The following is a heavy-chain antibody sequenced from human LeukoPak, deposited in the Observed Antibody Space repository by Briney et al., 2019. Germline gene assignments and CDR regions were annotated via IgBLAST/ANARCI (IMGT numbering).Heavy chain of an antibody. V-gene: IGHV3-7*01. CDR2: IKTDASEK. J-gene: IGHJ1*01. CDR3: ATYSTRNAREFQS. CDR1: GFIFGNCW. Sequence: GGSLRLSCETSGFIFGNCWMTWVRQAPGKGLEWVANIKTDASEKYYADSVKGRFTISRDNAKMSLYLQMNSLRVEDTAVYYCATYSTRNAREFQSWGQGTLVTVSS. D-gene: IGHD4-11*01.